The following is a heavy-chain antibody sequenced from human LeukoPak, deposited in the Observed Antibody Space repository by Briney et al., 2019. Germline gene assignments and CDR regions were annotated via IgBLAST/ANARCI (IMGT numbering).Heavy chain of an antibody. J-gene: IGHJ4*02. CDR1: GGSISSGGYY. V-gene: IGHV4-61*08. CDR2: IYYSGST. Sequence: SETLSLTCTVSGGSISSGGYYWSWIRQPPGKGLEWIGYIYYSGSTNYNPSLKSRVTISVDTSKNQFSLKLSSVTAADTAVYYCARWRSGGSCYGCGFDYWGQGTLVTVSS. D-gene: IGHD2-15*01. CDR3: ARWRSGGSCYGCGFDY.